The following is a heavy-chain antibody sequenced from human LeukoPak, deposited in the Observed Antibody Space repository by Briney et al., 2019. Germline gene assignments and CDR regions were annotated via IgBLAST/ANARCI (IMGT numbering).Heavy chain of an antibody. Sequence: PGGSLRLSCAASGFSFSSYSVNWVRQAPGKGLEWVSYISSSTSATYYADSVKGRFTISRDNAKNSLYLQMNSLRVEDTAVYYCARDPTERGYWGQGTLVTVSS. V-gene: IGHV3-48*01. CDR1: GFSFSSYS. CDR3: ARDPTERGY. J-gene: IGHJ4*02. CDR2: ISSSTSAT.